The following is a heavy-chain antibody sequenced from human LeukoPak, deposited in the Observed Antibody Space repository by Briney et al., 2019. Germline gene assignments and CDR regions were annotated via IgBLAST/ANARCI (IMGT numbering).Heavy chain of an antibody. CDR1: GGTFSSYA. V-gene: IGHV1-69*04. D-gene: IGHD3-3*01. CDR2: IIPILGIA. CDR3: ARDAYDDFWSGNTPDWFDP. J-gene: IGHJ5*02. Sequence: SVKVSCKASGGTFSSYAISWVRQAPGQGLEWMGRIIPILGIANYAQKFQGRVTSTADKSTSTAYMELSSLRSEDTAVYYCARDAYDDFWSGNTPDWFDPWGQGTLVTVSS.